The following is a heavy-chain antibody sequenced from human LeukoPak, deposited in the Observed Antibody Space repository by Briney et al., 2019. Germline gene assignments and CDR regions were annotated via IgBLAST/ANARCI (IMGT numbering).Heavy chain of an antibody. CDR2: ISSSGSTI. J-gene: IGHJ4*02. CDR3: ARDHGDYGDY. CDR1: GFTFSSYE. D-gene: IGHD4-17*01. Sequence: GGSLRLSCAASGFTFSSYEMNWVRQAAGKGLEWVSYISSSGSTIYYADSVKGRFTISRDNAKNSLYLQMNSLRAEDTAVYYCARDHGDYGDYWGQGTLVTVSS. V-gene: IGHV3-48*03.